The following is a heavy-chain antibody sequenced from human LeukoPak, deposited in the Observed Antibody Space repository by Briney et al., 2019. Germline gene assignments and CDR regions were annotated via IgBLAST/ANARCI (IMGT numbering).Heavy chain of an antibody. Sequence: SVKVSCKASGGTFSSYAISWVRQAPGQGLEWMGGIIPIFGTANYAQKFQGRVTITADESTSTAYMELSSLRSEDTAVYYCARVPTYYYDSSGYYYSYYFDYWGQGTLVTVSS. CDR2: IIPIFGTA. D-gene: IGHD3-22*01. CDR1: GGTFSSYA. J-gene: IGHJ4*02. V-gene: IGHV1-69*13. CDR3: ARVPTYYYDSSGYYYSYYFDY.